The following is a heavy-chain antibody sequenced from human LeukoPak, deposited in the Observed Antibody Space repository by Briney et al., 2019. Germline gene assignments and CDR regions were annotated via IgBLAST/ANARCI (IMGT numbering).Heavy chain of an antibody. J-gene: IGHJ6*03. D-gene: IGHD1-1*01. CDR3: AHRNDYYYYMDV. Sequence: ESGPTLVNPIQALTLTCTFSGFSLRTSGVGVGWIRQPPGKALEWLALIYWNDDKRYSPSLKSRLTITKDTSKNQVVLTMTNMDPVDTATYYCAHRNDYYYYMDVWGKGTTVTVSS. V-gene: IGHV2-5*01. CDR2: IYWNDDK. CDR1: GFSLRTSGVG.